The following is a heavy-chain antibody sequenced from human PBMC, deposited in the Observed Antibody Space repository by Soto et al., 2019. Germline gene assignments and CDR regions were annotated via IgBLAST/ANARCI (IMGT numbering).Heavy chain of an antibody. CDR2: INAGNGNT. J-gene: IGHJ5*02. Sequence: GASVKVSCKASGYTFTSYAMHWVRQAPGQRLEWMGWINAGNGNTKYSQKFQGRVTITRDTSASTAYMELSSLRSEDTAVYYCAREPGDILTDYYHWFDPWGQGTLVTVSS. V-gene: IGHV1-3*01. D-gene: IGHD3-9*01. CDR1: GYTFTSYA. CDR3: AREPGDILTDYYHWFDP.